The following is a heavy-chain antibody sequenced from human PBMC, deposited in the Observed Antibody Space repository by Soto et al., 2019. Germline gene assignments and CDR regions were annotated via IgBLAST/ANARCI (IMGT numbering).Heavy chain of an antibody. V-gene: IGHV1-69*13. CDR1: GYTLTSYY. CDR3: AREGLVLVPTTVNSDYYYYAMDV. J-gene: IGHJ6*04. CDR2: IIPRSATS. D-gene: IGHD4-17*01. Sequence: ASVKVSCKAFGYTLTSYYIHWVRQAPGQGREWMGGIIPRSATSKYAQKFQGRVTITADESTSTVYMERRTLRPEDTAVYYCAREGLVLVPTTVNSDYYYYAMDVWGKGTTVTVSS.